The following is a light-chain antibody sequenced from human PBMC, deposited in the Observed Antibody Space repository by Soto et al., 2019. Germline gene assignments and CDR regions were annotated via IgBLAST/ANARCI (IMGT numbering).Light chain of an antibody. V-gene: IGKV3-20*01. Sequence: IGWTQSPGTLSLSPGERATLSCRASQSVPRSYLAWYQQKPGQAPRLLIYGTSSRATGIPDRFSGSGSGTDFTLTISRLEPEDFAVFYCQQYGSSITFGQGTRLE. CDR2: GTS. J-gene: IGKJ5*01. CDR3: QQYGSSIT. CDR1: QSVPRSY.